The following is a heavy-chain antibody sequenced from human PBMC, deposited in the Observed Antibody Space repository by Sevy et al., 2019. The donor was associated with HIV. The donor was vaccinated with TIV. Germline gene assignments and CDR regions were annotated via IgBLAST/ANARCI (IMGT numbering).Heavy chain of an antibody. CDR3: AKALSPYGSGWYRGIDF. J-gene: IGHJ4*02. D-gene: IGHD6-19*01. V-gene: IGHV3-9*01. CDR2: ITWKSGST. Sequence: GGSLRLSCAATGFTFDDYAMHWVRQVPGKGLEWVSGITWKSGSTGYADSVMGRFTVSRDNAKNLLYLQMYSLRPDDTAFYYCAKALSPYGSGWYRGIDFWGQGTLVTVSS. CDR1: GFTFDDYA.